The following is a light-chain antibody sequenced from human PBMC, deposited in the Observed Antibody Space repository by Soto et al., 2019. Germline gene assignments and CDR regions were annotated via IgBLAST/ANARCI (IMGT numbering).Light chain of an antibody. CDR3: QQYYITPPHT. CDR1: QSLLYSSNNKNY. J-gene: IGKJ2*01. V-gene: IGKV4-1*01. CDR2: WAS. Sequence: DIVMTQSPDSLAVSLGERATINCKSSQSLLYSSNNKNYLAWYQKKPGQPPKLLIYWASTRESGVPDRFSGSGSGTDFTLTISSLQAEDVAGYYCQQYYITPPHTFGQGTNLEIK.